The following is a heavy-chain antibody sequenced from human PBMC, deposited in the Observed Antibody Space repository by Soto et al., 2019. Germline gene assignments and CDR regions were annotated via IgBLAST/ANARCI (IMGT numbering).Heavy chain of an antibody. CDR3: ARGGEIVVVPAAMPSPNFDY. D-gene: IGHD2-2*01. J-gene: IGHJ4*02. V-gene: IGHV1-18*01. CDR2: ISAYNGNT. CDR1: GYTFTSYG. Sequence: GASVKVSCNASGYTFTSYGISWVRQAPGQGLEWMGWISAYNGNTNYAQKLQGRVTMTTDTSTSTAYMELRSLRSDDTAVYYCARGGEIVVVPAAMPSPNFDYWGQGTLVTVSS.